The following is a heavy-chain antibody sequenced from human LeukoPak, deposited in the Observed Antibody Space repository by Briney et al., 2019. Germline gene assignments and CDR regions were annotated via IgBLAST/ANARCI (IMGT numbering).Heavy chain of an antibody. CDR2: INWNGAST. CDR3: ARAVCPTIKFCDSSYFMDV. CDR1: GFIFDDLG. D-gene: IGHD6-6*01. J-gene: IGHJ6*03. Sequence: GGSLRLSCAASGFIFDDLGMTWVRQGPGKGLEWVAGINWNGASTVYADSVRGRFTISRDNAKNSLYLQMNSLRAEDTALYYCARAVCPTIKFCDSSYFMDVWGKGTTVNVS. V-gene: IGHV3-20*04.